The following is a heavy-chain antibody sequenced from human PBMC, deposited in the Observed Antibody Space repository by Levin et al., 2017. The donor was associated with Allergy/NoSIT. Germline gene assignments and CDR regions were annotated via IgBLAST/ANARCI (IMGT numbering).Heavy chain of an antibody. CDR2: ISYDGSKK. Sequence: GESLKISCVVSGFTFTTYGMHWVRQAPGKGLEWVALISYDGSKKYYADSVKGRFTISRDNSKNTLYLQMNSLRVEDTALYYCAKWATTDRAVAGTSDSSNWFDPWGQGTLVTVSS. J-gene: IGHJ5*02. CDR1: GFTFTTYG. D-gene: IGHD6-19*01. CDR3: AKWATTDRAVAGTSDSSNWFDP. V-gene: IGHV3-30*18.